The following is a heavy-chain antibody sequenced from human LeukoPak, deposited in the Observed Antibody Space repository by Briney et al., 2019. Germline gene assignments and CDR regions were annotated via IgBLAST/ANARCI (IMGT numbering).Heavy chain of an antibody. J-gene: IGHJ3*02. CDR3: ARVGCSGGSCYPIEAFDI. Sequence: SANTKYSQNSHGRVTITRDTSASTAYMELSSLRSEDTAVYYCARVGCSGGSCYPIEAFDIWGQGTMVTVPS. V-gene: IGHV1-3*01. CDR2: SANT. D-gene: IGHD2-15*01.